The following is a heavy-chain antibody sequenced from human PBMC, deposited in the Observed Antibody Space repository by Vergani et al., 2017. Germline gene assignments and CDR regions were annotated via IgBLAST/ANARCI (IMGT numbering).Heavy chain of an antibody. CDR2: INHSGST. Sequence: QVQLQQWGAGLLKPSETLSLTCAVYGGSFSGYYWSWIRQPPGKGLEWIGEINHSGSTNYNPSLKSRVTISVDTSKNQFSLKLSSVTAADTAAYYCARGSEMATISRSFDYWGQGTLVTVSS. D-gene: IGHD5-24*01. V-gene: IGHV4-34*01. J-gene: IGHJ4*02. CDR3: ARGSEMATISRSFDY. CDR1: GGSFSGYY.